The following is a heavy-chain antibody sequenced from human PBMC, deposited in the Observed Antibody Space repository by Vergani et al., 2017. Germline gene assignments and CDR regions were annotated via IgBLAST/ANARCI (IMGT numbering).Heavy chain of an antibody. V-gene: IGHV5-51*01. CDR1: GYSFTNYW. Sequence: EVPLVQSGAEVKKPGESLKISCQISGYSFTNYWIGWVRQMPGKGLGWMGIIHPADSDTRYSPSFQGQITISVDKSISTAYLQRSSLRASDSAMYYCARLYGRDSSGSKYFDYWGQGTLVTVSS. CDR3: ARLYGRDSSGSKYFDY. D-gene: IGHD3-22*01. J-gene: IGHJ4*02. CDR2: IHPADSDT.